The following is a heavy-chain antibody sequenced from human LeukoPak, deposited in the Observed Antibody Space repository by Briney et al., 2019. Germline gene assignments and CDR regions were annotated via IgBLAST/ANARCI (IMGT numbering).Heavy chain of an antibody. CDR3: ARAIRRITMVRGVQGGFDP. Sequence: SETLSLTCTVSGGSISSSSYYWGWIRQPPGKGLEWIGSIYYSGSTYYNPSLKSRVTISVDTSKNQFSLKLSSVTAADTAVYYCARAIRRITMVRGVQGGFDPWGQGTLVTVSS. CDR2: IYYSGST. D-gene: IGHD3-10*01. V-gene: IGHV4-39*07. J-gene: IGHJ5*02. CDR1: GGSISSSSYY.